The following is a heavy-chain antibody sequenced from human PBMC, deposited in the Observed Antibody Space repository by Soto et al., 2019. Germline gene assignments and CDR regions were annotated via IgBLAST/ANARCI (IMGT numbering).Heavy chain of an antibody. CDR3: VKDRYVDY. J-gene: IGHJ4*02. V-gene: IGHV3-64D*06. Sequence: LRLSVSVSGXTFSSYAMHWVRQAPGKGLEYVASISSEGASTYHADSVKGRFIISRDNSKNTLYLQMSSLRAEDTAVYYCVKDRYVDYWGQGILVTVSS. CDR1: GXTFSSYA. CDR2: ISSEGAST.